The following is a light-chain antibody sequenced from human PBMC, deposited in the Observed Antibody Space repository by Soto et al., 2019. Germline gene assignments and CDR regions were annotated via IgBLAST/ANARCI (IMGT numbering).Light chain of an antibody. Sequence: QSVLTQPPSVSGAPGQRVTISCTGSSSNIGAGYDVHWYQQLPGTAPKLLIYGNNNRPSGVPDRFSGSKSGTSASLAITGLRAEDEADYYCQSYDSSLSGSRVVFGGGTKLTVL. CDR2: GNN. V-gene: IGLV1-40*01. CDR1: SSNIGAGYD. J-gene: IGLJ2*01. CDR3: QSYDSSLSGSRVV.